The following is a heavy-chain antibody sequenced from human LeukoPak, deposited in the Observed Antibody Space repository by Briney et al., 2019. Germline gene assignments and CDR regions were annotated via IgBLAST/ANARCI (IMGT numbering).Heavy chain of an antibody. Sequence: GGSLRLACAASGFTFSNYGMHWVRQAPGKGLVWVSRINSDGSSTSYADSVKGRFTISRDNAKNTLYLQMNSLRAEDTAVYSCARCVGWLHSNYYYYVMDVWGQGTTVTVSS. D-gene: IGHD5-12*01. V-gene: IGHV3-74*01. CDR1: GFTFSNYG. CDR3: ARCVGWLHSNYYYYVMDV. CDR2: INSDGSST. J-gene: IGHJ6*02.